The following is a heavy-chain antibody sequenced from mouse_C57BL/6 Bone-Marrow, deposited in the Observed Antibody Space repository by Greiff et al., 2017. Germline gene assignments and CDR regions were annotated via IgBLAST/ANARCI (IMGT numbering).Heavy chain of an antibody. CDR3: TRGGTTVVFDY. CDR2: IDPENGDT. J-gene: IGHJ2*01. Sequence: EVKVVESGAELVRPGASVKLSCTASGFNIKDDYMHWVKQRPEQGLEWIGWIDPENGDTEYASKFQGKATITADTSSNTAYLQLSSLTSEDTAVYYCTRGGTTVVFDYWGQGTTLTVSS. V-gene: IGHV14-4*01. CDR1: GFNIKDDY. D-gene: IGHD1-1*01.